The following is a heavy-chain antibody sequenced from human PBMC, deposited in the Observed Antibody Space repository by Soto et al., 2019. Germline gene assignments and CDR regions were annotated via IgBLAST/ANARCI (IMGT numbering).Heavy chain of an antibody. V-gene: IGHV4-31*03. J-gene: IGHJ3*02. Sequence: QVQLQESGPGLVKPSQTLSLTCTVSGDSINNGDCYWSWLRQLPGKGLEWIGYIYHSGTKYYNPSLKSRVSMSVDTSKNQFSLNLTSVTAADTAVYYCAREKEDDSGDYNAFDIWGQGTVVTVSS. CDR2: IYHSGTK. CDR1: GDSINNGDCY. CDR3: AREKEDDSGDYNAFDI. D-gene: IGHD4-17*01.